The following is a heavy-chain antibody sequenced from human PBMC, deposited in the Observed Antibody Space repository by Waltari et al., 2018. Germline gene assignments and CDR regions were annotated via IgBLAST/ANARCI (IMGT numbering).Heavy chain of an antibody. CDR3: ANLQGFGELLDY. D-gene: IGHD3-10*01. CDR2: ISGSGGST. J-gene: IGHJ4*02. Sequence: EVQLLESGGGLVQPGGSLRLSCAASGFTFSSYAMSWVRQAPGKGLEWVSAISGSGGSTYYADSVKGRFTISRDNSKNTLYLQMNSLRAEDTAVYYCANLQGFGELLDYWGQGTLVTVSS. CDR1: GFTFSSYA. V-gene: IGHV3-23*01.